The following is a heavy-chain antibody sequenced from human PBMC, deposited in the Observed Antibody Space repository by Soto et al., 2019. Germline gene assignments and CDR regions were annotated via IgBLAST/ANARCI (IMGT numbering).Heavy chain of an antibody. V-gene: IGHV3-23*01. J-gene: IGHJ3*02. Sequence: GGSLRLSCAASGFTFSSYAMSWVRQAPGKGLEWVSAISGSGGSTYYADSVKGRFTISRDNSKNTLYLQMNSLRAEDTAVYYCANVVTAITPPRANAFDIWGQGTMVTVSS. D-gene: IGHD2-21*02. CDR1: GFTFSSYA. CDR2: ISGSGGST. CDR3: ANVVTAITPPRANAFDI.